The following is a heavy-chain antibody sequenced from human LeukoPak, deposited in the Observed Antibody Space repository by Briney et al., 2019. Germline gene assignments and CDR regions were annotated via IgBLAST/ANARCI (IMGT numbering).Heavy chain of an antibody. CDR3: ARGHYDILTASYKWTPDY. V-gene: IGHV3-21*06. Sequence: GGSLRLSCAASGFTFSTYNMNWVRQAPGKGLEWVSSITSGGTYTYCADSVKGRFTTSRDNAKNSLSLQLSSLRAEDTAVYYCARGHYDILTASYKWTPDYWGQGILVTVSS. D-gene: IGHD3-9*01. CDR2: ITSGGTYT. CDR1: GFTFSTYN. J-gene: IGHJ4*02.